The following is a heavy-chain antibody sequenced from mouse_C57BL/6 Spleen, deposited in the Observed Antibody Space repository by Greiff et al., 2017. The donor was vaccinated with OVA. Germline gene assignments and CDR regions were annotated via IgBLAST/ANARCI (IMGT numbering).Heavy chain of an antibody. J-gene: IGHJ4*01. CDR1: GYTFTSYG. D-gene: IGHD1-1*01. CDR2: IYPRSGNT. V-gene: IGHV1-81*01. Sequence: VQLQQSGAELARPGASVKLSCKASGYTFTSYGISWVKQRTGQGLEWIGEIYPRSGNTYYNEKFKGKATLTADKSSSTAYMELRSLTSEDSAVYFCARAYGSSYDYYAMDYWGQGTSVTVSS. CDR3: ARAYGSSYDYYAMDY.